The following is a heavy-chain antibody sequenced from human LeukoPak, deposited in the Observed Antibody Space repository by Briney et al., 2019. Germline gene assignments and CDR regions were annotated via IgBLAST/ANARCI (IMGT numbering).Heavy chain of an antibody. D-gene: IGHD6-13*01. CDR1: GGSFSGYY. Sequence: SETLSLTCAVYGGSFSGYYWSWIRQPPGKGLEWIGEINHSGSTNYNPSLKSRVTISVDTSKNQFSLKLSSVTAADTAVYYCARGIAAHYYYYYYMDVWGKGTTVTISS. V-gene: IGHV4-34*01. J-gene: IGHJ6*03. CDR2: INHSGST. CDR3: ARGIAAHYYYYYYMDV.